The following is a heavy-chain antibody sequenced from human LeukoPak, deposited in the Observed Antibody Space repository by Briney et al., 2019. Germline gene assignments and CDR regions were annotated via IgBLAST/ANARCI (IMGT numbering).Heavy chain of an antibody. Sequence: GASVKVSCKASGYTFTGYYMHWVRQAPGQGLEWMGWINPNSGGTNYAQKFQGRVTMTRDTSISTAYMELSRLRSDDTAVYCCARDSITIFGVVTPTYWFDPWGQGTLVTVSS. CDR2: INPNSGGT. CDR3: ARDSITIFGVVTPTYWFDP. V-gene: IGHV1-2*02. J-gene: IGHJ5*02. CDR1: GYTFTGYY. D-gene: IGHD3-3*01.